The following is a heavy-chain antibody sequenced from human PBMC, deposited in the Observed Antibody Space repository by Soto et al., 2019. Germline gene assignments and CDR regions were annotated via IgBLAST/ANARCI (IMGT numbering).Heavy chain of an antibody. D-gene: IGHD2-2*01. J-gene: IGHJ3*02. CDR1: GFTFSSYV. V-gene: IGHV3-23*01. CDR3: AKDRGGYCSSTTCLDAFDI. CDR2: ISNSGAST. Sequence: PGGSLRLSCAASGFTFSSYVMSWVRQAPGKGLEWVSGISNSGASTYHAVSVKGRFTISRDNSKNSLYLQMNSLRAEDTAVYYCAKDRGGYCSSTTCLDAFDIWGQGTMVTVSS.